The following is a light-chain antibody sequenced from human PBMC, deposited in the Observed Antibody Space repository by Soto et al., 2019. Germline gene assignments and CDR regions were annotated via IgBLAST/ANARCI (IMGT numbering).Light chain of an antibody. V-gene: IGLV2-18*02. CDR2: EVS. CDR1: STDFVSYNR. Sequence: QSVLTQPPSVSGSPGQSVTISCTGTSTDFVSYNRVSWYQQPPGTAPKLMIYEVSKRPSGVPDRFSGSKSGNTASLTISGLQAEDEADYYCCSYAHTSPYFFATGTKVTVL. CDR3: CSYAHTSPYF. J-gene: IGLJ1*01.